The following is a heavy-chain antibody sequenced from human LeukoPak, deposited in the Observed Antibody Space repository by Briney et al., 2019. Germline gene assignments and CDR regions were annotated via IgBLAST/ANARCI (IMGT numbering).Heavy chain of an antibody. V-gene: IGHV1-18*01. CDR2: ISAYNGNT. CDR3: ARDATVYYDFWSGYDVSGSGGFDP. J-gene: IGHJ5*02. D-gene: IGHD3-3*01. CDR1: GYTFTSYG. Sequence: ASVKVSCNASGYTFTSYGISWVRQAPGQGLEWMGWISAYNGNTNYAQKLQGRVTMTTDTSTSTAYMELRSLRSDDTAVYYCARDATVYYDFWSGYDVSGSGGFDPWGQGALVILSS.